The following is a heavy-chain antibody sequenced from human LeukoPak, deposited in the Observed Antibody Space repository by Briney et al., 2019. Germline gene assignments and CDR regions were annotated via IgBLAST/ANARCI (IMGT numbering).Heavy chain of an antibody. J-gene: IGHJ6*02. CDR2: INRDGSER. CDR3: ARRNAMDV. V-gene: IGHV3-7*03. CDR1: GFTFSNYW. Sequence: GGSLRLSWAASGFTFSNYWMTWVRQAPGKGLEWVANINRDGSERYYVDSVKGRFTISRDDAKSSLYLQMNSLRAEDTAVYYCARRNAMDVWGQGTTVIVFS.